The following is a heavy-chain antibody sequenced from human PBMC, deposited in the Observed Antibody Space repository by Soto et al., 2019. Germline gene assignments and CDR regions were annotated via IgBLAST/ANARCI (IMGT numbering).Heavy chain of an antibody. Sequence: SETLSLTCTFSCGSIISSSYYWGWIRQPPGKGLEWIGSIYYSGSTYYNPSLKSRVTISVDTSKNQFSLKLSSVTAADTAVYYCANTGGQLFAYYYYGMDVWGQGTTVTVSS. J-gene: IGHJ6*02. V-gene: IGHV4-39*01. CDR1: CGSIISSSYY. D-gene: IGHD6-6*01. CDR3: ANTGGQLFAYYYYGMDV. CDR2: IYYSGST.